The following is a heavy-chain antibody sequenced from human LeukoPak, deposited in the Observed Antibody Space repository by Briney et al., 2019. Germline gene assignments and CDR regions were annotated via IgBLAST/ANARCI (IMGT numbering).Heavy chain of an antibody. V-gene: IGHV5-51*01. CDR3: ARSRYYDTSGQTLDY. J-gene: IGHJ4*02. D-gene: IGHD3-22*01. CDR1: GYSFSTYW. CDR2: IYPRDSDT. Sequence: GESLKISCEGSGYSFSTYWIGWVRQMPGKGLEWMGIIYPRDSDTRYSPSFQGQVTISADKSISTAYLQLNSLKASDTAMYYCARSRYYDTSGQTLDYWGQGTLVTVSS.